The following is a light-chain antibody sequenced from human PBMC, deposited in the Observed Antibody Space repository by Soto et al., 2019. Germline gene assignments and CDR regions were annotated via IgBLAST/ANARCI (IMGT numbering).Light chain of an antibody. Sequence: EIVMTQSPATLSVSPGERATLSCRASQSVSSNLAWYQQKPCQAPRLLIYGASTRASGIPARFSCSGSGTEFSLSISSLQSEDFAVYYCQQYNNWPLFTFGPGTKVDIK. V-gene: IGKV3-15*01. CDR3: QQYNNWPLFT. CDR1: QSVSSN. J-gene: IGKJ3*01. CDR2: GAS.